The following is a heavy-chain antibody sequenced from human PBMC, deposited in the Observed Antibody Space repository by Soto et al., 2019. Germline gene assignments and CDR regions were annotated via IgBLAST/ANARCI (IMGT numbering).Heavy chain of an antibody. CDR1: GYSFAGYW. V-gene: IGHV5-10-1*01. CDR3: ARQIYDSDTGPNFQYYFDS. CDR2: IDPSDSQT. J-gene: IGHJ4*02. Sequence: GESLKISCKGSGYSFAGYWITWVRQKPGKGLEWMGRIDPSDSQTYYSPSFRGHVAISATKSITTVFLQWSSLRASDTAMYYCARQIYDSDTGPNFQYYFDSWGQGTPVTVSS. D-gene: IGHD3-22*01.